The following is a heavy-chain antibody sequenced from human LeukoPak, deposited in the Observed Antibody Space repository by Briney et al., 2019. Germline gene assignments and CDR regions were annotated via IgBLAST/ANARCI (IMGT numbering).Heavy chain of an antibody. D-gene: IGHD3-10*01. CDR1: GFTFDDFG. Sequence: GGSLRLSCATSGFTFDDFGMSWVRQAPGKGLEWVSGISWNGARTGYADSMKGRFTISRDNAQKSLYLQVTSLRAEDTALYYCARENYYGSGNFSNYYYMDVWGKGTMVTVSS. J-gene: IGHJ6*03. V-gene: IGHV3-20*04. CDR2: ISWNGART. CDR3: ARENYYGSGNFSNYYYMDV.